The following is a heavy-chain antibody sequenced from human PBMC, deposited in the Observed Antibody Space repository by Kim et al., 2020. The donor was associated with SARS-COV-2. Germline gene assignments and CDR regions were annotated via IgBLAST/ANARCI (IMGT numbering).Heavy chain of an antibody. Sequence: ASVKVSCKASGYTFTSYGISWVRQAPGQGLEGMGWISAYNGNTNYAQKLQGRVTMTTDTSTSTVYMELRRLRSDDTAVYYFARDKSGTSGYSSSWPKKNWFDPWGQGTLVTVSS. CDR3: ARDKSGTSGYSSSWPKKNWFDP. J-gene: IGHJ5*02. D-gene: IGHD6-13*01. CDR1: GYTFTSYG. CDR2: ISAYNGNT. V-gene: IGHV1-18*01.